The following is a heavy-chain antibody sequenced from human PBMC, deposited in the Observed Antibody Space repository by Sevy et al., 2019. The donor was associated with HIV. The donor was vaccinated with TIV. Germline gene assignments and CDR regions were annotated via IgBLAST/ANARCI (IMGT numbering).Heavy chain of an antibody. J-gene: IGHJ4*02. CDR1: GFTFNTYS. D-gene: IGHD2-21*01. CDR2: IGTAAGVT. Sequence: GGSLRLSCAASGFTFNTYSLIWVRQTPGKALEWLSFIGTAAGVTYYADSVKGRFTISRDNAKNSLYLQMNSLRDEDTAVYYCARCPGHYSIDYWGQGTLVTVSS. V-gene: IGHV3-48*02. CDR3: ARCPGHYSIDY.